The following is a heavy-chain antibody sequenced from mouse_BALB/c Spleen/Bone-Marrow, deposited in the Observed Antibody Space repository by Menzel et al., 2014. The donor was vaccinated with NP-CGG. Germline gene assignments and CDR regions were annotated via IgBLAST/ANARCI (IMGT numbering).Heavy chain of an antibody. D-gene: IGHD2-4*01. J-gene: IGHJ2*01. Sequence: QVQLQQPGAELVKPGASVKLSCKASGYTFTSYYMYWVKQRPGQGLEWIGEINPSNGGTNFNEKFKSKATLTVDKSSSTAYMKLSSLTSEDSAAYYCTRSTMITYFDYWGQGTTLTVSS. CDR2: INPSNGGT. CDR3: TRSTMITYFDY. V-gene: IGHV1S81*02. CDR1: GYTFTSYY.